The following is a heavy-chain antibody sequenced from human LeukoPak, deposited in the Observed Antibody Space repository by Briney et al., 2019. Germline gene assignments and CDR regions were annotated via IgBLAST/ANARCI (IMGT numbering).Heavy chain of an antibody. Sequence: ASVKLSCKASGYTYTSYGISWVRQSPGQGLEWMGWISAYNGNTNYAQKIQARVTMATDTSTSTTYMKLRSLRLDDTAVYYCARGGIAVAGGTTDYYYYYMDVWGKGTTVTVSS. J-gene: IGHJ6*03. D-gene: IGHD6-19*01. CDR1: GYTYTSYG. V-gene: IGHV1-18*01. CDR3: ARGGIAVAGGTTDYYYYYMDV. CDR2: ISAYNGNT.